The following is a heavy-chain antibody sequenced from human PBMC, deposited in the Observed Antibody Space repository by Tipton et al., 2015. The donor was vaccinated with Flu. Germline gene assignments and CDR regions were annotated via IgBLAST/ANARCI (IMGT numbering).Heavy chain of an antibody. CDR1: GASVSGYY. CDR2: TVSSGFT. V-gene: IGHV4-59*02. D-gene: IGHD3-10*01. Sequence: TLSPTCSVSGASVSGYYFSWFRQPPGKGLEWIGHTVSSGFTNSYPSLKSRVAISVDTSKNQLSLSLTSVTTADTAVYYCARRGFRGSSYEDWGQGTLVTVSS. J-gene: IGHJ4*02. CDR3: ARRGFRGSSYED.